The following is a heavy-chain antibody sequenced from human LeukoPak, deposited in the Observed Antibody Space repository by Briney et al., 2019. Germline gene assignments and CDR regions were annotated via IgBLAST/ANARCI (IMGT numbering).Heavy chain of an antibody. V-gene: IGHV3-30-3*01. J-gene: IGHJ4*02. CDR1: GFTFSSYA. D-gene: IGHD5-24*01. CDR3: AREMTIITYSFDS. Sequence: GGSLRLSCAASGFTFSSYAMHWVRQAPGKGLEWVAVISYDGSNKYYADSVRGRFIISRDNSKNTLYLQMNSLRAEDTAVYYCAREMTIITYSFDSWGQGTLVTVSS. CDR2: ISYDGSNK.